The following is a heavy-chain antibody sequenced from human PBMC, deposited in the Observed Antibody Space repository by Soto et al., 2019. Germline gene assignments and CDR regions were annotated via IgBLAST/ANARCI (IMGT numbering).Heavy chain of an antibody. V-gene: IGHV1-18*01. CDR1: GYPFTTYG. Sequence: QVQLVQSGAEVKKPGASVKVSCKSSGYPFTTYGISWVRQAPGQGLEWMGWINTYNGNTNYAQKLQGRVTMTTDTSPRTAYMELRSRRSDDTAVYYWAREGASGRGGLDDWGQGTLVTVSS. CDR3: AREGASGRGGLDD. D-gene: IGHD6-19*01. CDR2: INTYNGNT. J-gene: IGHJ4*02.